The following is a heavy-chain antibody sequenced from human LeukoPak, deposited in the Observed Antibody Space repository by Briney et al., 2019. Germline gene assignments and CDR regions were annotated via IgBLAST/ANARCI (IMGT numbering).Heavy chain of an antibody. D-gene: IGHD6-13*01. CDR1: GFTFDDYA. CDR3: ARSGSSSHPPDY. J-gene: IGHJ4*02. CDR2: ISWNSGAI. Sequence: SLRLSCAASGFTFDDYAMHWVRQAPGKGLEWVSGISWNSGAIGSAGSVKGRFTIPRNNAENSLYLQMNSLRPDDTALYYCARSGSSSHPPDYWGQGILVTVSS. V-gene: IGHV3-9*01.